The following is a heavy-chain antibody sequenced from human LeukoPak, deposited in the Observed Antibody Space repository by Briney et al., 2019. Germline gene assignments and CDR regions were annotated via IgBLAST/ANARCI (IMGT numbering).Heavy chain of an antibody. CDR3: ARDLPEYYYYGMDV. V-gene: IGHV1-69*04. J-gene: IGHJ6*02. CDR2: IIPILGIA. Sequence: GASVKVSCKASGGTFSSCAISWVRQAPGQGLEWMGRIIPILGIANYAQKFQGRVTITADKSTSTAYMELSSLRSEDTAVYYCARDLPEYYYYGMDVWGQGTTVTVSS. CDR1: GGTFSSCA.